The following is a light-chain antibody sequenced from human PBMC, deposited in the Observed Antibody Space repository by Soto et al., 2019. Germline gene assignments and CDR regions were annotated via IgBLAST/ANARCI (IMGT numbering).Light chain of an antibody. CDR2: KAS. J-gene: IGKJ1*01. CDR3: QQYNSIWT. V-gene: IGKV1-5*03. CDR1: QSISSR. Sequence: DIELSKCLSPLSRPLSNRMTITFRASQSISSRLAWFQQKPGNAPXXLIYKASTLERGVPSRFSVSGSGTLFTLPISSLHPDVVATDDCQQYNSIWTFGQGTKVDI.